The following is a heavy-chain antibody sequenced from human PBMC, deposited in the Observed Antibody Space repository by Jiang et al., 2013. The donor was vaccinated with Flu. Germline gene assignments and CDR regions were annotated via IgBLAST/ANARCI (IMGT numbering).Heavy chain of an antibody. V-gene: IGHV5-51*01. CDR1: GYSFTSYW. J-gene: IGHJ6*02. Sequence: SGYSFTSYWIGWVRQMPGKGLEWMGIIYPGDSDTRYSPSFQGQVTISADKSISTAYLQWSSLKASDTAMYYCARPSGYSSSSGAYYYYGMDVWGQGTTVTVSS. CDR3: ARPSGYSSSSGAYYYYGMDV. CDR2: IYPGDSDT. D-gene: IGHD6-6*01.